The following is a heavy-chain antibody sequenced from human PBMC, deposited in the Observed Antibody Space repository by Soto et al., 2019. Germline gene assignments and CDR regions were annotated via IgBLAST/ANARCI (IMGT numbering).Heavy chain of an antibody. CDR3: AKQAGYGSGSYYKLNWFDP. D-gene: IGHD3-10*01. Sequence: PSETLSLTCAVYGGSFSGYYWSWIRQPPGKVLGWIGEINHSGSTNYNPSLKSRVTISVETSKNQFSLKLSSVTAADTAVYYCAKQAGYGSGSYYKLNWFDPWGQGPLVTVYS. J-gene: IGHJ5*02. CDR2: INHSGST. CDR1: GGSFSGYY. V-gene: IGHV4-34*01.